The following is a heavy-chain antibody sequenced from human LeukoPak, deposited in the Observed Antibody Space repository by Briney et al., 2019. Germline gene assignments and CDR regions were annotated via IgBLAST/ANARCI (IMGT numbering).Heavy chain of an antibody. CDR1: GYSFANYW. CDR3: ARTRPYYYDSSGYYYAYYFDY. CDR2: IYPGDSDT. Sequence: GESLKISCKGSGYSFANYWIGWVRQMPGKGLEWIGIIYPGDSDTRYSPSFQGQVTISADKSISTAYLQWSSLKASDTAMYYCARTRPYYYDSSGYYYAYYFDYWGQGTLVTVSS. J-gene: IGHJ4*02. D-gene: IGHD3-22*01. V-gene: IGHV5-51*01.